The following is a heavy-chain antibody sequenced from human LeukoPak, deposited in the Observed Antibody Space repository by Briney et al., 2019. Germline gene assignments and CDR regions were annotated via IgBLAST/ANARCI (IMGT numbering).Heavy chain of an antibody. Sequence: PGRSLRLSCAASGFTFSSYAMHWVRQASGKGQEWVAVIWHDGSNKYYAASVKGRFTVSRDNSKNTLYLQINSLRAEDTAVYYCARERVTGTSYYYYYGMDVWGQGTTVTVSS. D-gene: IGHD6-19*01. J-gene: IGHJ6*02. CDR1: GFTFSSYA. V-gene: IGHV3-33*01. CDR2: IWHDGSNK. CDR3: ARERVTGTSYYYYYGMDV.